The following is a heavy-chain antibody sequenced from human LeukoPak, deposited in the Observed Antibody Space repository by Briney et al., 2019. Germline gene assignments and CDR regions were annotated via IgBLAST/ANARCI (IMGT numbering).Heavy chain of an antibody. CDR2: ISSSSSYI. Sequence: SGGSLRLSCAASGFTFSSYNMNWVRQAPGKGLEWVSSISSSSSYIYYADSVKGRFTISRDNSKNTLYLQMNSLRAEDTAVYYCARDTGGYFYFDYWGQGTLVTVSS. CDR3: ARDTGGYFYFDY. V-gene: IGHV3-21*04. CDR1: GFTFSSYN. D-gene: IGHD6-25*01. J-gene: IGHJ4*02.